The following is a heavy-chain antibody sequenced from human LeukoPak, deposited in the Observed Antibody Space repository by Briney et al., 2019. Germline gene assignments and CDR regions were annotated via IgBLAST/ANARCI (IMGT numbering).Heavy chain of an antibody. CDR2: ISSSSNYI. V-gene: IGHV3-21*01. CDR1: GFTFSSYS. J-gene: IGHJ4*02. CDR3: ARGVTIFGVPWGS. D-gene: IGHD3-3*01. Sequence: GSLRLSCAASGFTFSSYSMNWVRQAPGKGLEWVSSISSSSNYIYYADSVKGRFTISRDNAKNSLYLQMNSLRAEDTAVYYCARGVTIFGVPWGSWGQGTLVTVSS.